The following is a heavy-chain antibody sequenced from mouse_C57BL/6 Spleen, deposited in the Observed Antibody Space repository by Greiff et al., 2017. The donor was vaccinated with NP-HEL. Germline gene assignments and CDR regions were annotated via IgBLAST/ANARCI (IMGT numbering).Heavy chain of an antibody. V-gene: IGHV5-9*01. J-gene: IGHJ2*01. CDR2: ISGGGGNT. CDR1: GFTFSSYT. Sequence: EVQGVESGGGLVKPGGSLKLSCAASGFTFSSYTMSWVRQTPEKRLEWVATISGGGGNTYYPDSVKGRFTISRDNAKNTLYLQMSSLRSEDTALYYCARQLYFDYWGQGTTLTVSS. CDR3: ARQLYFDY.